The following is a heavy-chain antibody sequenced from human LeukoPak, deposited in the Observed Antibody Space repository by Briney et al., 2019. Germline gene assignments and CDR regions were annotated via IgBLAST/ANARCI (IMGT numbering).Heavy chain of an antibody. CDR2: INPNSGGT. CDR1: GYTFTGYY. Sequence: GASVKVSCKASGYTFTGYYMHWGRQAPGQGLEWMGWINPNSGGTNYAQKFQGRVTMTRDTSISTAYMELSRLRSDDTAVYYCARKVPAGMRGWFDPWGQGTLVTVSS. J-gene: IGHJ5*02. CDR3: ARKVPAGMRGWFDP. D-gene: IGHD2-2*01. V-gene: IGHV1-2*02.